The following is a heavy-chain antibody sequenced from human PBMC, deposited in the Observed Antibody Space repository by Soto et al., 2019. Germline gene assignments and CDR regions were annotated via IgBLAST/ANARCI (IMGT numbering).Heavy chain of an antibody. J-gene: IGHJ6*03. CDR3: ARLVCSGYVYYCYYMDF. CDR2: TYYSGST. CDR1: GGSISSSSYY. Sequence: PSETLSLTCTFSGGSISSSSYYWGWIRQPPGKGLEWIGSTYYSGSTYYNPSLKSRVTISVDTSKNQFSLKLSSVTAADTAVYYCARLVCSGYVYYCYYMDFWGKGTTVTVSS. V-gene: IGHV4-39*01. D-gene: IGHD3-3*01.